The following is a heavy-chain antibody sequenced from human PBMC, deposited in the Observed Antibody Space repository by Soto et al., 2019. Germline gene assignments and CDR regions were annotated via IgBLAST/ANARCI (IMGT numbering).Heavy chain of an antibody. D-gene: IGHD2-15*01. CDR1: GFTFSSYG. Sequence: QVQLVESGGGVVQPGRSLRLSCAASGFTFSSYGMHWVRKAPGKGLEWVAVMSWDGSDEFYEETVKGRFTVSRDNSRNPLYLQMNSLRPEDTAVYYCAKEGCSGGICYGFDYWGQGTLVTVSS. V-gene: IGHV3-30*18. J-gene: IGHJ4*02. CDR2: MSWDGSDE. CDR3: AKEGCSGGICYGFDY.